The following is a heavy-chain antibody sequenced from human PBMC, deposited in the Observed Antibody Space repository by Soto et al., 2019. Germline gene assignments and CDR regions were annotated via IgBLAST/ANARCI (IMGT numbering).Heavy chain of an antibody. CDR3: ARDESSTSHYYGMDV. V-gene: IGHV1-3*01. CDR2: INAGNGNT. J-gene: IGHJ6*02. CDR1: GYTFTSYA. Sequence: ASVKVSCKASGYTFTSYAMHWVRQAPGQRLEWMGWINAGNGNTKYSQKFQGRVTITRDTSASTAYMELSSLRSEDTAVYYCARDESSTSHYYGMDVWGQGTTVTVSS. D-gene: IGHD2-2*01.